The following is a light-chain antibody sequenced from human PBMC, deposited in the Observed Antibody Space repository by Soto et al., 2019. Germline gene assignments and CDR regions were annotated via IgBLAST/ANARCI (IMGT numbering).Light chain of an antibody. CDR1: QSVSSSY. V-gene: IGKV3-20*01. CDR3: QQYSSSPRP. J-gene: IGKJ1*01. Sequence: EVVLTKSPCTLSLSPRERVTLSCRASQSVSSSYLAWYQQKPGQAPRLLIYGASSRATGIPDRFSGSGSGTDFTLTISRLEPEDFAVYYCQQYSSSPRPFGQGTKVDIK. CDR2: GAS.